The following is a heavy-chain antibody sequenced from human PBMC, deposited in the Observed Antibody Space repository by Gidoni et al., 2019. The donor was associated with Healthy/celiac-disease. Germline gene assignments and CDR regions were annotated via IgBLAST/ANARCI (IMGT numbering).Heavy chain of an antibody. J-gene: IGHJ4*02. CDR1: GGSISSYY. D-gene: IGHD6-13*01. CDR3: ARSRGIAAAGTLDY. V-gene: IGHV4-59*01. CDR2: IYYSGST. Sequence: QVQLQESGPGLVKPSETLSLTCTVSGGSISSYYWSWIRQPPGKGLEWIWYIYYSGSTNYNPSLKSRVTISVDTSKNQFSLKLSSVTAADTAVYYCARSRGIAAAGTLDYWGQGTLVTVSS.